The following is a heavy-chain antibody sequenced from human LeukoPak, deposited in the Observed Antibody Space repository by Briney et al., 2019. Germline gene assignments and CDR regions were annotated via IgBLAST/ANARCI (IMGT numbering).Heavy chain of an antibody. CDR1: GGTISSGAYY. CDR3: ARGLSGWFDY. D-gene: IGHD6-19*01. CDR2: IYYSGST. V-gene: IGHV4-30-4*01. J-gene: IGHJ4*02. Sequence: SETLSLTCTVSGGTISSGAYYWSRIRPPPGKGLEWIGYIYYSGSTYYNPSLKSRVTISVDTSKSQFSLKLSSVTAADTAVYYCARGLSGWFDYWGQGTLVTVSS.